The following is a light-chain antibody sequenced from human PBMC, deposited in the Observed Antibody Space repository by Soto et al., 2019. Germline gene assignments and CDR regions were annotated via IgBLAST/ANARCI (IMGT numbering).Light chain of an antibody. Sequence: DIVMTQSPLSLPVTPGEPASISCRSSQSLLHRNGYNYLDWYLQKPGQSPQLLIYLGSSRASGVPERISGSESGTDFTLKISRVEAEDVGVYYCMQGIQSPQTFGQGTKLEIK. V-gene: IGKV2-28*01. CDR2: LGS. CDR1: QSLLHRNGYNY. J-gene: IGKJ2*01. CDR3: MQGIQSPQT.